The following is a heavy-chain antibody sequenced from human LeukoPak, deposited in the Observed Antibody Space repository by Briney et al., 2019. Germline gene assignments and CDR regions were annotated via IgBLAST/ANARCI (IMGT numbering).Heavy chain of an antibody. CDR2: IQRGGNEK. V-gene: IGHV3-7*01. CDR3: AELGITMIGGV. D-gene: IGHD3-10*02. CDR1: GFTFSSYW. Sequence: PGGSLRLSCAASGFTFSSYWMSWVRQAPGKGLEWVANIQRGGNEKYYVNSVKGRFTTSRDNAKNSLYLQMNSLRAEDTAVYYCAELGITMIGGVWGKGTTVTISS. J-gene: IGHJ6*04.